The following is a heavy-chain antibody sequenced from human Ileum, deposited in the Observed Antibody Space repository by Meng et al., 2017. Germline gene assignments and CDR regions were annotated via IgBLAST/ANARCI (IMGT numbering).Heavy chain of an antibody. CDR1: GGSFSGYY. V-gene: IGHV4-34*01. J-gene: IGHJ6*02. CDR3: ARGAHDYGDYDYYYGMDV. D-gene: IGHD4-17*01. CDR2: INHSGST. Sequence: QVQLQQRGAGLLNPSETLSLTCAFYGGSFSGYYWSWIRQPPGKGLEWIGEINHSGSTNYNPSLKSRVTISVDTSKNQFSLKLSSVTAADTAVYYCARGAHDYGDYDYYYGMDVWGQGTTVTVSS.